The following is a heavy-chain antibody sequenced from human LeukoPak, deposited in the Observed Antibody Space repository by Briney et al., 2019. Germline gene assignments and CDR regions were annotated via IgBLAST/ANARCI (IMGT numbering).Heavy chain of an antibody. Sequence: GGSLRLSCAASGFTFSSYSMNWVRQAPGKGLEWVSSISSSSSYIYYADSVKGRFTISRDNAKNSLYLQMNSLRAEDTAVYYCASAWSHYYDSSGYYQWGQGTLVTVSS. D-gene: IGHD3-22*01. CDR2: ISSSSSYI. CDR1: GFTFSSYS. J-gene: IGHJ4*02. CDR3: ASAWSHYYDSSGYYQ. V-gene: IGHV3-21*01.